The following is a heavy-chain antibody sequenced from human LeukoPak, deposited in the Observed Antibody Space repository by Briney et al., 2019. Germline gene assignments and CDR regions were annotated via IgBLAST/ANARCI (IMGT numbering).Heavy chain of an antibody. CDR3: ARFERWLQLGDY. Sequence: PSETLSLTCAVYGGSFSGYYWSWIRQPPGKGLEWIGEIHHSGSTNYNPSLKGRVTMSVDTSKNQFSLKLSSVTAADTAVYYCARFERWLQLGDYWGQGTLVTVSS. J-gene: IGHJ4*02. CDR1: GGSFSGYY. CDR2: IHHSGST. V-gene: IGHV4-34*01. D-gene: IGHD5-24*01.